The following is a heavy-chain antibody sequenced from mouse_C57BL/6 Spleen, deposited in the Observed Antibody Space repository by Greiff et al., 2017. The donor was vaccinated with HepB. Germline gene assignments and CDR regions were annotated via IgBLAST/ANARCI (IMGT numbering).Heavy chain of an antibody. J-gene: IGHJ1*03. CDR1: GYTFTSYW. Sequence: QVQLQQSGAELAKPGASVKLSCKASGYTFTSYWMHWVKQRPGQGLEWIGYINPSSGYTKYNQKFKDKATLTADKSSSTAYMQRSSLTYEDSAVYYCARDYGSSYRYFDVWGTGTTVTVSS. D-gene: IGHD1-1*01. V-gene: IGHV1-7*01. CDR3: ARDYGSSYRYFDV. CDR2: INPSSGYT.